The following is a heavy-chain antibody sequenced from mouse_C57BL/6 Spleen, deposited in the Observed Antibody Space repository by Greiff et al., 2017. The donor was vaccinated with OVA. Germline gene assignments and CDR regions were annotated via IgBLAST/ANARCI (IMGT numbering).Heavy chain of an antibody. Sequence: QVQLQQSGAELVRPGTSVKVSCKASGYAFTNYLIEWVKQRPGQGLEWIGVLNPGSGGTNYNEKFRGKATLTADKSSSTAYMQLSSLTSEDSAVDFCARDGGYPAMDDWGQGTSVTGSS. D-gene: IGHD2-2*01. CDR2: LNPGSGGT. CDR3: ARDGGYPAMDD. V-gene: IGHV1-54*01. CDR1: GYAFTNYL. J-gene: IGHJ4*01.